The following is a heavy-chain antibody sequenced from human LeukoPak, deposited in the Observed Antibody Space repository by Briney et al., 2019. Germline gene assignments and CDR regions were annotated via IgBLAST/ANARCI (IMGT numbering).Heavy chain of an antibody. Sequence: PGGSLRLSCVASGFSFRNYWMSWVRQAPGKGLEWVANIKEDGSKKNHLDSVKGRFTISRDNAKNSLFLQMNSLRAEDTAVYYCTRDPNYGVHYFDYWGHGTLVTVSS. CDR2: IKEDGSKK. V-gene: IGHV3-7*01. CDR1: GFSFRNYW. CDR3: TRDPNYGVHYFDY. D-gene: IGHD1-7*01. J-gene: IGHJ4*01.